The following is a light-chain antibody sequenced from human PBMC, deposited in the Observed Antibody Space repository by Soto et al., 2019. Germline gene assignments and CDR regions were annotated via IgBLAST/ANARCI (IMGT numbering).Light chain of an antibody. J-gene: IGLJ3*02. V-gene: IGLV2-14*01. CDR2: EVS. Sequence: QTVVTQPASVSGSPGQSITISCTGTSSDVGGYDYVSWYQLHPGKAPKVMIYEVSNRPSGVSNRFSGSKSGNTASLTISGLQAEDEADYYCSSYTISNTRVFGGVTKLTVL. CDR1: SSDVGGYDY. CDR3: SSYTISNTRV.